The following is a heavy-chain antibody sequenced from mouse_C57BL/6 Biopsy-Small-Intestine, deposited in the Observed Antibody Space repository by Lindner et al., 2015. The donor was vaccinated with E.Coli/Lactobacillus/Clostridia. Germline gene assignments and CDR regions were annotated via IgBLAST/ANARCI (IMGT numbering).Heavy chain of an antibody. D-gene: IGHD2-1*01. CDR2: ILPGSDST. J-gene: IGHJ1*03. CDR3: ARGYGNFWYFDV. V-gene: IGHV1-9*01. Sequence: VQLQESGAELMKPGAAVKLSCKATGYTFTGYWIEWVKKRPGHGLEWIGEILPGSDSTNYNEKFKGKATFTAEISSNTAYMQLSSLTTEDSAIYYCARGYGNFWYFDVWGTGTAVTVSS. CDR1: GYTFTGYW.